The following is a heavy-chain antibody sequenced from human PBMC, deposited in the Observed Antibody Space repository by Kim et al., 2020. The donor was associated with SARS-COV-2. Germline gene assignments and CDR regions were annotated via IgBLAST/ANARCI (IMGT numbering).Heavy chain of an antibody. CDR3: TTDLLLWFGELLGPPWFDP. V-gene: IGHV3-15*01. Sequence: GRFTISRDDSKNTLYLQMNSLKTEDTAVYYCTTDLLLWFGELLGPPWFDPWGQGTLVTVSS. D-gene: IGHD3-10*01. J-gene: IGHJ5*02.